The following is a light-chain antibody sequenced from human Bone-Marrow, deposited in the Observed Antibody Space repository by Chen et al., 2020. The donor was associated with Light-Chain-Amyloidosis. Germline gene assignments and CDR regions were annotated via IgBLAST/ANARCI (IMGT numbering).Light chain of an antibody. J-gene: IGLJ3*02. CDR3: QVWDRSSDRPV. V-gene: IGLV3-21*02. Sequence: SYVLPQPSSVSVAPGQTATIACGENKIGSSSVHWYQQTPGQAPLLVVYDDSDRPSGIPERLSGSNSGNTATLTSSRVEAGDEADYYCQVWDRSSDRPVFGGGTKLTVL. CDR1: KIGSSS. CDR2: DDS.